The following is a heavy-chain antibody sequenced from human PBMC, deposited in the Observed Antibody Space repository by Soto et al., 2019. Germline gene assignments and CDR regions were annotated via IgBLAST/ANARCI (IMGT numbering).Heavy chain of an antibody. CDR1: GGTFSSYT. CDR2: IIPILGIA. V-gene: IGHV1-69*02. Sequence: ASVKVSCKASGGTFSSYTISWVRQAPGQGLEWMGRIIPILGIANYAQKFQGRVTITADKSTSTAYMELSSLRSEDTAVYYCARARKGIVVDVYFDYWGQGTLVTVSS. D-gene: IGHD3-22*01. CDR3: ARARKGIVVDVYFDY. J-gene: IGHJ4*02.